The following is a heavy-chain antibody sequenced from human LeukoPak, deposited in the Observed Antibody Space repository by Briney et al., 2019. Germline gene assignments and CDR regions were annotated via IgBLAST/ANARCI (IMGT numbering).Heavy chain of an antibody. J-gene: IGHJ4*02. CDR3: ARHPWGELPYYFDY. D-gene: IGHD1-26*01. CDR1: GFTFSNYW. V-gene: IGHV3-74*01. Sequence: GGSLRLSCAASGFTFSNYWMHWVRQAPGKGLVWVSRINSDGINTSYADSVKGRFTISRDNAKNSLYLQMNSLRAEDTALYYCARHPWGELPYYFDYWGQGTLVTVSS. CDR2: INSDGINT.